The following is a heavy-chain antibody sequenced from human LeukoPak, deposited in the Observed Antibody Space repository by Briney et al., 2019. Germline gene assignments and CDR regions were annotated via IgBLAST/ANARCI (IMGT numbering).Heavy chain of an antibody. CDR2: IYTSGST. D-gene: IGHD2-2*03. V-gene: IGHV4-4*07. CDR1: GGSISSYY. Sequence: SSETLSLTCTVSGGSISSYYWSWIRQPAGKGLEWIGRIYTSGSTNYNPSLKSRVTMSVDTSKNQFSLKLSSVTAADTAVYYCARGEPNPGYCSSTSCPYYMDVWGKGTTVTVSS. CDR3: ARGEPNPGYCSSTSCPYYMDV. J-gene: IGHJ6*03.